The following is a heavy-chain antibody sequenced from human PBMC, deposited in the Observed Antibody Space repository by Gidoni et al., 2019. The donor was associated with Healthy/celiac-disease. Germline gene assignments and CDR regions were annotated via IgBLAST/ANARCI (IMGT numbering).Heavy chain of an antibody. D-gene: IGHD2-15*01. V-gene: IGHV3-48*01. CDR2: ISSSSTI. Sequence: EVQLVESGGGLVQPGGSLRLSCAASGFTFSSYSMNWVRQAPGKGLEWVSYISSSSTIYYADSVKGRFTISRDNAKNSLYLQMNSLRAEDTAVYYCARPDCSGGSCQKEFDYWGQGTLVTVSS. J-gene: IGHJ4*02. CDR1: GFTFSSYS. CDR3: ARPDCSGGSCQKEFDY.